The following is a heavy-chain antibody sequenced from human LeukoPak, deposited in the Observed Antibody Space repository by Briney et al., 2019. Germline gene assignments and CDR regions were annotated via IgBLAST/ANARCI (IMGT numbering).Heavy chain of an antibody. CDR1: GFTFSSYA. Sequence: GGSLRLSCAASGFTFSSYAMIWVRQAPGKGLEWGSVISGSSGTTYYADSVKGRFTISRDNSKNTLYLQMNSLRAEDTAVYYCAKEVSWNLHYFDCWGQGTLVTVSS. J-gene: IGHJ4*02. D-gene: IGHD1-1*01. CDR2: ISGSSGTT. V-gene: IGHV3-23*01. CDR3: AKEVSWNLHYFDC.